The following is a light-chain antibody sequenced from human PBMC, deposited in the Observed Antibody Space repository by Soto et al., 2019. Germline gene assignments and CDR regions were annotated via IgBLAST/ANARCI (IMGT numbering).Light chain of an antibody. J-gene: IGLJ1*01. V-gene: IGLV1-40*01. Sequence: QSVLTQPPSVSGAPGQRVTISCTGSSSNIGAGYDVHWYQQLPGTAPKLLIYGNSNRPSGVPDRFSGSKSGTSASLAITGLQAEDEADYYCQSYDSSLSGFGYVFGTGTKVTVL. CDR2: GNS. CDR3: QSYDSSLSGFGYV. CDR1: SSNIGAGYD.